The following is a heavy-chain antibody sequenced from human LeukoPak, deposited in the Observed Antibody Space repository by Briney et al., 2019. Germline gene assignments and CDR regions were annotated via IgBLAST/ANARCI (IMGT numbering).Heavy chain of an antibody. CDR1: GGSISSSNW. Sequence: PSGTLSLTCAVSGGSISSSNWWNWVRQSPGKGLEWIGEIYYSGSTYYNPSLKSRVTISVDTSKNQFSLKVSSVTAADTAVYYCARQMVAYGDYVMDYWGQGNLVTVSS. J-gene: IGHJ4*02. V-gene: IGHV4-4*02. CDR3: ARQMVAYGDYVMDY. CDR2: IYYSGST. D-gene: IGHD4-17*01.